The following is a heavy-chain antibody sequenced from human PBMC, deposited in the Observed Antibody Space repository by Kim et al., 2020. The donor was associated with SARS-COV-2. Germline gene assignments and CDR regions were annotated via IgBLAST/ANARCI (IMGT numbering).Heavy chain of an antibody. CDR2: ISYDGSNK. D-gene: IGHD2-8*01. CDR3: AKGIKVCGEDYYYMYV. V-gene: IGHV3-30*18. J-gene: IGHJ6*03. Sequence: GGSLRLSCAASGFTFSSYGMHWVRQAPGKGLEWVAVISYDGSNKYYADSVKGRFTISRDNSKNTLYLQMNSLRAEDTAVYYCAKGIKVCGEDYYYMYVWGEGNPVTASS. CDR1: GFTFSSYG.